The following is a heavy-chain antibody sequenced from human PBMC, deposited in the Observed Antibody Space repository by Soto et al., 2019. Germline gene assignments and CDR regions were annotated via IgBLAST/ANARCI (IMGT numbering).Heavy chain of an antibody. CDR3: ARDIKYGTDFYYYGMDV. J-gene: IGHJ6*02. CDR1: GFTFSSYS. CDR2: ISSSSSTI. Sequence: TGGSLRLSCAASGFTFSSYSMNWVRQAPRKGREWVSYISSSSSTIYYADSVRGRSTISRDNAKNTLYLQMNSVRDEDTAVYYCARDIKYGTDFYYYGMDVWGQGTTVTVSS. V-gene: IGHV3-48*02. D-gene: IGHD4-17*01.